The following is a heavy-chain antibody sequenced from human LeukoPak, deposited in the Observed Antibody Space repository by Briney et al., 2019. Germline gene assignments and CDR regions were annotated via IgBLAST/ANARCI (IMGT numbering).Heavy chain of an antibody. D-gene: IGHD3-22*01. Sequence: SETLSLTCAVYGGSFSGDYWSWIRQPPGKGLEWIGEINHSGSTNYNPSLKSRVTLSVDTSKNQFSLKLSSVTAADTAVYYCARAGNYYDSSGYSNWFDPWGQGTLVTVSS. CDR1: GGSFSGDY. J-gene: IGHJ5*02. V-gene: IGHV4-34*01. CDR2: INHSGST. CDR3: ARAGNYYDSSGYSNWFDP.